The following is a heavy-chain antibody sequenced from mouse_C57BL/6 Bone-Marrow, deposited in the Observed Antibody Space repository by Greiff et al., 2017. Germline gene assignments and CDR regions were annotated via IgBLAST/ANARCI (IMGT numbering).Heavy chain of an antibody. CDR1: GYTFTSYG. CDR2: MYPRSGNT. J-gene: IGHJ4*01. D-gene: IGHD1-1*01. V-gene: IGHV1-81*01. CDR3: AREKTTVVEGAMDY. Sequence: QVQLQQSGAELARPGASVKLSCKASGYTFTSYGISWVKQRTGQGLEWIGEMYPRSGNTYYNEQFKGKATLTADKSASTAYMELRSLTSEDSAVYFCAREKTTVVEGAMDYWGQGTSVTVSS.